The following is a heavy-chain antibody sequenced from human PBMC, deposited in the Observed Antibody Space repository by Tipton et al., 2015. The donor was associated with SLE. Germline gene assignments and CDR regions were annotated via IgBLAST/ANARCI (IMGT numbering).Heavy chain of an antibody. CDR2: ISYDGSNK. V-gene: IGHV3-30*04. D-gene: IGHD2-2*01. J-gene: IGHJ4*02. CDR3: ARGTENGFDY. CDR1: GFTFSSYA. Sequence: SLRLSCAASGFTFSSYAMHWVRQAPGKGLEWVAVISYDGSNKYYADSAKGRFTISRDNSKNTLYLQMNSLRAEDTAVYYCARGTENGFDYWGQGTLVTVSS.